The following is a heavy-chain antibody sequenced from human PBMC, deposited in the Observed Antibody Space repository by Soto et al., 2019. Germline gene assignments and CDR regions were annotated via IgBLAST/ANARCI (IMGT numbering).Heavy chain of an antibody. CDR3: ARVKDSSGLEYYFDY. D-gene: IGHD3-22*01. CDR2: IIPIFGTA. V-gene: IGHV1-69*13. J-gene: IGHJ4*02. CDR1: VGTFSSYA. Sequence: SVTVSCKASVGTFSSYAISWVRQAPGQGLEWMGGIIPIFGTANYAQKFQGRVTITADESTSTAYMELSSLRSEDTAVYYCARVKDSSGLEYYFDYWGQGTLVTVSS.